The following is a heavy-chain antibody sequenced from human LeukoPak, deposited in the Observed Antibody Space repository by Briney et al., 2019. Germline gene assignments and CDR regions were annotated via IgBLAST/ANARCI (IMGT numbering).Heavy chain of an antibody. CDR3: ARVGGTTPFDY. V-gene: IGHV1-46*01. Sequence: VSVKVSCKASGYTFTSYYMHWVRQAPGQGLEWMGIINPSGGSTSYAQKFQGRVTMTRDTSTSTVYMELSSLRSEDTAVYYCARVGGTTPFDYWGQGTLVTVSS. CDR1: GYTFTSYY. CDR2: INPSGGST. J-gene: IGHJ4*02. D-gene: IGHD1-7*01.